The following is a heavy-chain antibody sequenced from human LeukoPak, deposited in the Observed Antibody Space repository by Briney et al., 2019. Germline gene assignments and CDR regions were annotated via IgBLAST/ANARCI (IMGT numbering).Heavy chain of an antibody. CDR1: GGSISSSTYY. CDR3: AREPLTTVVTPFDC. J-gene: IGHJ4*02. D-gene: IGHD4-23*01. Sequence: SETLSLTCTVSGGSISSSTYYWGWIRPPPGKGLEWIGSIYYSGSTYYSYSGSTYYNPSLKSRVTISADTSKNQFSLKLNSVTAADTAVYYCAREPLTTVVTPFDCWGQGTLVAVSS. V-gene: IGHV4-39*02. CDR2: IYYSGSTYYSYSGST.